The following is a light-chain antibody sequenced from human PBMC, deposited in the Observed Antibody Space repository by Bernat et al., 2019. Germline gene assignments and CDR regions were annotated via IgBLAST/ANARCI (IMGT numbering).Light chain of an antibody. CDR3: LQHNSYPRT. Sequence: DIQMTQSPSSLSASVGDRVTITCRASQGIKNDLAWYQQKPGKAPKRLIHTASSLQGGVPSRFSGSGSGTEFTLTISSLQPEDFGTYYCLQHNSYPRTFGQGTKVEIK. CDR1: QGIKND. V-gene: IGKV1-17*01. CDR2: TAS. J-gene: IGKJ1*01.